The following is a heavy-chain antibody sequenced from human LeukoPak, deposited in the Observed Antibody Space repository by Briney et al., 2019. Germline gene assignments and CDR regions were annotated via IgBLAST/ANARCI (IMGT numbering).Heavy chain of an antibody. CDR2: ISGSGGST. CDR1: GFTFSSYA. D-gene: IGHD3-10*01. Sequence: GGSLRLSCAASGFTFSSYAMSWVRQAPGKGLEWVSAISGSGGSTYYADSVKGRFTISRDNSKNTLYLQMNSLRAEDTAVYYCAKVPHYYYGSGSYQFDYWGQGTLVAVSS. J-gene: IGHJ4*02. V-gene: IGHV3-23*01. CDR3: AKVPHYYYGSGSYQFDY.